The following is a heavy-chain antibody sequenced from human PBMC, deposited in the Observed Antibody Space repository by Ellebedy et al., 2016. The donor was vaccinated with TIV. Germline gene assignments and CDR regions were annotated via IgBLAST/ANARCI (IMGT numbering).Heavy chain of an antibody. V-gene: IGHV3-30*03. CDR1: GFTFSSHG. CDR3: ARGASLYGDYVFDY. J-gene: IGHJ4*02. CDR2: ISYEGSDK. D-gene: IGHD4-17*01. Sequence: PGGSLRLSCEASGFTFSSHGMNWVRQAPGKGLEGVAVISYEGSDKYYVDSVKGRFTISRDNSKNTVYLQMNSLRAEDTAVYYCARGASLYGDYVFDYWGQGTLVTVSS.